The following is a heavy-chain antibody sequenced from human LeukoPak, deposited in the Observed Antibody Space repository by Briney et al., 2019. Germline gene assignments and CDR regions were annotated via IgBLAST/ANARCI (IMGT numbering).Heavy chain of an antibody. CDR1: GFTFSSYS. Sequence: GGSLRLSCAASGFTFSSYSMNWVRQAPGKGLEWVSYISSSSSTIYYADSVKGRFTISRDNAKNSLYLQMNSLRAEDTAVYYCATQLGDYYYYGMDVWGQGTTVTVSS. V-gene: IGHV3-48*04. J-gene: IGHJ6*02. CDR3: ATQLGDYYYYGMDV. D-gene: IGHD2-2*01. CDR2: ISSSSSTI.